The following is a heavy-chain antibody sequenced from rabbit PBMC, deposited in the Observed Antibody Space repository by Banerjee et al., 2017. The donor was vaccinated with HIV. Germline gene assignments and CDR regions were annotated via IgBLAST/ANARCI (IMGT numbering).Heavy chain of an antibody. CDR3: ARGGYDDYGDYVFDYYFNL. CDR2: IYGGVSGNT. Sequence: QEQLEESGGDLVKPEGSLTLTCTASGFSFSSTHYLCWVRQAPGKGLEWIGCIYGGVSGNTYYASWAKGRFTLSKTSSTTVTLQMTSLTAADTATYFCARGGYDDYGDYVFDYYFNLWGPGTLVTVS. CDR1: GFSFSSTHY. V-gene: IGHV1S45*01. D-gene: IGHD2-1*01. J-gene: IGHJ4*01.